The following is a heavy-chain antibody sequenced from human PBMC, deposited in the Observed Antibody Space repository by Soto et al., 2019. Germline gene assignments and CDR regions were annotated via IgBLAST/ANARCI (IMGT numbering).Heavy chain of an antibody. CDR2: IYYSGST. V-gene: IGHV4-59*08. CDR1: GGSISSYY. CDR3: ARRYGGSIDY. D-gene: IGHD2-15*01. Sequence: QVQLQESGPGLVKPSETLSLTCTVSGGSISSYYWSWIRQPPGKGLEWIGYIYYSGSTNYNPSLERRGTLSVNTSTNQSSLKLSSVTAADAAVYYCARRYGGSIDYWGQGSMVNVSS. J-gene: IGHJ4*02.